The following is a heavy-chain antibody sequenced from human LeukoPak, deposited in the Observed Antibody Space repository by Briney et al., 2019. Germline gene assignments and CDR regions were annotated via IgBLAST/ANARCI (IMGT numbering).Heavy chain of an antibody. J-gene: IGHJ4*02. V-gene: IGHV3-30*02. D-gene: IGHD2-2*01. CDR2: IRYDGSNK. Sequence: GGSLRLSCAASGFTFSSYGMHWVRQAPGKGLGWVAFIRYDGSNKYYADSVKGRFTISRDNSKNTLYLQMNSLRAEDTAVYYCAKDQEYQLPYYFDYWGQGTLVTVSS. CDR1: GFTFSSYG. CDR3: AKDQEYQLPYYFDY.